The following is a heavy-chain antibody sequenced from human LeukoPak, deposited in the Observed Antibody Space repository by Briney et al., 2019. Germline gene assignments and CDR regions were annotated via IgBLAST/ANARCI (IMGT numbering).Heavy chain of an antibody. CDR1: GGSISSSSYY. J-gene: IGHJ4*02. V-gene: IGHV4-39*07. CDR3: AREWDCSGGSCYSSPVDY. CDR2: IYYSGST. D-gene: IGHD2-15*01. Sequence: SETLSLTCTVSGGSISSSSYYWGWIRQPPGKGLEWIGSIYYSGSTYYNPSLKSRVTISVDTSKNQFSLKLSSVNAADTAVYYCAREWDCSGGSCYSSPVDYWGQGTLVTVSS.